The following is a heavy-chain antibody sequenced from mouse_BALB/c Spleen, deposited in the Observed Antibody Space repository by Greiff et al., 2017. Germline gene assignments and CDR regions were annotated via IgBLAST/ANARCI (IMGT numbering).Heavy chain of an antibody. J-gene: IGHJ1*01. CDR1: GFTFTDYY. V-gene: IGHV7-3*02. D-gene: IGHD2-4*01. CDR3: ARVRYYDYDVWYFDV. CDR2: IRNKANGYTT. Sequence: DVMLVESGGGLVQPGGSLRLSCATSGFTFTDYYMSWVRQPPGKALEWLGFIRNKANGYTTEYSASVKGRFTISRDNSQSILYLQMNTLRAEDSATYYCARVRYYDYDVWYFDVWGAGTTVTVSS.